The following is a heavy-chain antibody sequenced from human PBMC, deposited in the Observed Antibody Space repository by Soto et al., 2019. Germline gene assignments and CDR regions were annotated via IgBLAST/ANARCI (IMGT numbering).Heavy chain of an antibody. CDR3: TRTIYDYGVNWFDP. J-gene: IGHJ5*02. CDR1: GFTFSGSA. CDR2: IRSKANSYAT. V-gene: IGHV3-73*01. D-gene: IGHD4-17*01. Sequence: XVSLRLSFAASGFTFSGSAMHGVRQASGKGLEWVGRIRSKANSYATAYAASVKGRFTISRDDSKNTAYLQMNSLKTEDTAVYYCTRTIYDYGVNWFDPWGQGTLVTVSS.